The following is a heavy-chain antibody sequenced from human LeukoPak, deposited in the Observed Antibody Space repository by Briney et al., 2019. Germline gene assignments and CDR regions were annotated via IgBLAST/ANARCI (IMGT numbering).Heavy chain of an antibody. CDR3: ARARHDNWFDP. CDR1: GYTFTTYD. J-gene: IGHJ5*02. V-gene: IGHV1-8*03. Sequence: ASVKVSCKASGYTFTTYDINWVRQATGPGLEWMGWMKPNSGNTGYAQRFQGRVTITRHTSISTAYMELSSLRSEDTAVYYCARARHDNWFDPWGQGTLVTVSS. CDR2: MKPNSGNT.